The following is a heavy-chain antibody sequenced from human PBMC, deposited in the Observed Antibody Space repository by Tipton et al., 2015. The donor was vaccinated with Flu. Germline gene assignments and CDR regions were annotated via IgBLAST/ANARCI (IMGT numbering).Heavy chain of an antibody. J-gene: IGHJ6*02. D-gene: IGHD6-13*01. V-gene: IGHV4-39*07. Sequence: TLSLTCTVSGGSIGSSSYYWGWIRQPPGKGLEWIGSIYYSGSTYYNPSLKRRVTISVDPSKNQFSLKLSSVTAADTAVYYCARDSAAHYGMDVWGQGNTVTVSS. CDR2: IYYSGST. CDR3: ARDSAAHYGMDV. CDR1: GGSIGSSSYY.